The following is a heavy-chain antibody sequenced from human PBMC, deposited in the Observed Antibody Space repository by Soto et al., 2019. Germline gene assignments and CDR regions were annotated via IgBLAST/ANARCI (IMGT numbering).Heavy chain of an antibody. D-gene: IGHD4-17*01. Sequence: QVQLVESGGGVVQPGRSLRLSCAASGFTFSSYGMHWVRQAPGKGLEWVEVIWYDGSNKYYADSVKGRFTISRDNSKNTLYLQRNSLRAEDTAVYYCARNSMTTVTRYYFDYWGQGTLVTVSS. CDR1: GFTFSSYG. J-gene: IGHJ4*02. CDR2: IWYDGSNK. CDR3: ARNSMTTVTRYYFDY. V-gene: IGHV3-33*01.